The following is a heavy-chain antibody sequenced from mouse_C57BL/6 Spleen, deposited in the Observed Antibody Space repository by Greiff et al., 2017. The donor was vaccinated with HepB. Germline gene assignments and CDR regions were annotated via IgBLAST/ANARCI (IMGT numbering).Heavy chain of an antibody. CDR3: TYSNYNYAMDY. D-gene: IGHD2-5*01. J-gene: IGHJ4*01. CDR2: IRLKSDNYAT. Sequence: EVKVEESGGGLVQPGGSMKLSCVASGFTFSNYWMNWVRQSPEKGLEWVAQIRLKSDNYATHYAESVKGRFTISRDDSKSSVYLQMNNLRAEDTGIYSCTYSNYNYAMDYWGQGTSVTVSS. V-gene: IGHV6-3*01. CDR1: GFTFSNYW.